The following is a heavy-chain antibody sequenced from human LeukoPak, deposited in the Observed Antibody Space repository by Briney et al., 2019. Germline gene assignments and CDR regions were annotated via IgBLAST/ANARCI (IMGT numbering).Heavy chain of an antibody. CDR2: IRSKAYGGTT. Sequence: GGSLRLSCTASGFTFGDYAMSWFRQAPGKGLEWVGFIRSKAYGGTTEYAASVKGRFTISRDDSKSIAYLQMNSLKTEDTAGYYCTREDTAMVTGYWGQGTLVTVYS. J-gene: IGHJ4*02. CDR3: TREDTAMVTGY. CDR1: GFTFGDYA. V-gene: IGHV3-49*03. D-gene: IGHD5-18*01.